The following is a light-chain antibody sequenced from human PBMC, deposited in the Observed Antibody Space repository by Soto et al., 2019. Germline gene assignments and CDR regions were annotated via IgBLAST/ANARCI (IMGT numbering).Light chain of an antibody. CDR2: DAS. Sequence: EIVLTQSPATLSLSPGERATLSCRASQSVSSYLAWYQQKPGQAPRLLIYDASNRATGIPARFSGSGSGTDLTLTISCLDPADIAVYYCEQSSNWPSLTFGGGTKVEIK. V-gene: IGKV3-11*01. J-gene: IGKJ4*01. CDR1: QSVSSY. CDR3: EQSSNWPSLT.